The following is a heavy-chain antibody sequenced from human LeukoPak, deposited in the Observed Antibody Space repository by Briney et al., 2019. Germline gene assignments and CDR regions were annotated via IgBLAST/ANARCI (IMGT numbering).Heavy chain of an antibody. V-gene: IGHV1-69*13. CDR3: ARGWLRSREFDY. CDR1: GGTFSSYA. J-gene: IGHJ4*02. Sequence: ASVKVSCKAFGGTFSSYAISWVRQAPGQGLEWMGGIIPIFGTANYAQKFQGRVTITADESTSTAYMELSSLSSEDTAVYYCARGWLRSREFDYWGQGTLVTVSS. CDR2: IIPIFGTA. D-gene: IGHD5-12*01.